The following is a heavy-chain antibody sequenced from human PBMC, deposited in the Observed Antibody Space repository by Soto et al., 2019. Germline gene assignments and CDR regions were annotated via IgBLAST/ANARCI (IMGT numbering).Heavy chain of an antibody. D-gene: IGHD6-13*01. V-gene: IGHV3-23*01. CDR1: GFTFSNFA. CDR2: ISGSGGST. CDR3: AKGAAAAARRQMWLES. J-gene: IGHJ5*01. Sequence: EVQLLESGGGLLQPGGSLRLSCAASGFTFSNFAMTWVRQAPGKGLEWVLSISGSGGSTSSPDSVTGRVTISRDNSKDTLYLQLNSLTADDTAVYYCAKGAAAAARRQMWLESWCQGTRVTVSS.